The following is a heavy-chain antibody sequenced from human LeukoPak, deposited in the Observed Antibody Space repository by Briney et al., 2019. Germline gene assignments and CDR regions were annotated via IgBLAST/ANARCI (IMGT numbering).Heavy chain of an antibody. CDR2: INVSGGST. V-gene: IGHV3-23*01. Sequence: GGSLRLSCAASGFTFGSYAMSWVRQAPGKGLEWVSTINVSGGSTYYADSVKGRFTISRDNSKNTMYLQMNSLRVEDMAIYYCAKYGRSGYSSGMDVWGQGTTVTVSS. D-gene: IGHD2-15*01. CDR3: AKYGRSGYSSGMDV. CDR1: GFTFGSYA. J-gene: IGHJ6*02.